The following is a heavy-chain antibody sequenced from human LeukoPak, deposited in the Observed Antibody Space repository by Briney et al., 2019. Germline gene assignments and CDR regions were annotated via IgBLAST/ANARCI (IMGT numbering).Heavy chain of an antibody. Sequence: GGSLRLSCAASGFTFSDYYMSWIRQAPGKGLEWVSYISSSSYTNYADSVEGRFTISRDNAKNSLYLQMNSLRAEDTAVYYCASIVTRATAIHFDYWGQGTLVTVSS. D-gene: IGHD5-18*01. CDR1: GFTFSDYY. J-gene: IGHJ4*02. V-gene: IGHV3-11*06. CDR2: ISSSSYT. CDR3: ASIVTRATAIHFDY.